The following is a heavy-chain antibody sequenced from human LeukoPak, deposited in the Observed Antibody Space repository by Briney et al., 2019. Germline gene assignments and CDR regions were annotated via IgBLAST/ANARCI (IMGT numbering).Heavy chain of an antibody. Sequence: SETLSLTCTVSGGSISSSSYYWGWIRQPPGKGLEWIGSIYYSGSTYYNPSLKSRVTISVDTSKNQFSLKLSSVTAADTAVYYCARDFYGDDGHHPFDYWGQGIQVTVSS. D-gene: IGHD2/OR15-2a*01. CDR1: GGSISSSSYY. V-gene: IGHV4-39*01. CDR3: ARDFYGDDGHHPFDY. CDR2: IYYSGST. J-gene: IGHJ4*02.